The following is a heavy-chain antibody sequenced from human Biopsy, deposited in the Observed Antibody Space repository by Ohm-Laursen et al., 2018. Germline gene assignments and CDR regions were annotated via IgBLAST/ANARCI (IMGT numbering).Heavy chain of an antibody. V-gene: IGHV4-59*08. CDR3: AKHGSGWTGDDALHI. Sequence: SQTLSLTCTVSGGSISGSSWSWIRPAPGRGLEWVGYISYSGSTSNNPPLKSRITISVDTSKTQISLKVTSVTAADTAVYYCAKHGSGWTGDDALHIWGQGTMVTVSS. D-gene: IGHD6-19*01. CDR2: ISYSGST. J-gene: IGHJ3*02. CDR1: GGSISGSS.